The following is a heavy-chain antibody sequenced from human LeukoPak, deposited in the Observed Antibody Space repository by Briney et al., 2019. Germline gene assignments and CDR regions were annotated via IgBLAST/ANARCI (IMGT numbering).Heavy chain of an antibody. CDR1: GFTFSSYS. V-gene: IGHV3-21*01. Sequence: GRSLRLSWAASGFTFSSYSMNWVRQAPGKGLEWVSSISSSSSYIYYADSVKGRFTISRDNAKNSLYVQMNSLRAEDTAVYYCARAIAVAGLDYWGQGTLVTVSS. J-gene: IGHJ4*02. CDR2: ISSSSSYI. D-gene: IGHD6-19*01. CDR3: ARAIAVAGLDY.